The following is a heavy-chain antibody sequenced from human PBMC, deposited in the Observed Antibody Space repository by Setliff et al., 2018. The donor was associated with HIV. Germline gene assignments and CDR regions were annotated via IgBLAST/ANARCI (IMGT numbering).Heavy chain of an antibody. V-gene: IGHV4-38-2*01. J-gene: IGHJ3*02. Sequence: PSETLSLTCGVSGYFISSGYYWAWIRQSPGKGLEWIGTVSDSGSGHYNPPLNSRVTISVDTSKNQFSLKLSSVTSADTALYFCARAGGVVTTFVAFDIWGQGTMVTVSS. CDR3: ARAGGVVTTFVAFDI. CDR1: GYFISSGYY. CDR2: VSDSGSG. D-gene: IGHD4-4*01.